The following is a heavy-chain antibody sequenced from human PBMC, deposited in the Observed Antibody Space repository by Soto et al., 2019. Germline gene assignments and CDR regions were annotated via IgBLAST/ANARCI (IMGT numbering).Heavy chain of an antibody. J-gene: IGHJ6*03. Sequence: VKVSGKASGYTNTSDLIHLVIHDTGQGLQWMGISNPSGVSTSYAQKFQGRVTMTRDTSTSTVDMDLSSLRSEDTAVYYCAIYHKDTVTPPDYYYYMDVWGKGTTVTVYS. V-gene: IGHV1-46*03. D-gene: IGHD4-4*01. CDR2: SNPSGVST. CDR1: GYTNTSDL. CDR3: AIYHKDTVTPPDYYYYMDV.